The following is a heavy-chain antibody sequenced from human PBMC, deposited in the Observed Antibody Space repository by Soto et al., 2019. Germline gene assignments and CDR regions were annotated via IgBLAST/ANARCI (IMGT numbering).Heavy chain of an antibody. CDR1: GFTFSSYA. J-gene: IGHJ4*02. CDR2: ISGSGGST. CDR3: AKEWSPYGDYPYYFDY. Sequence: GGSLRLSCAASGFTFSSYAMSWVRQAPGKGLEWVSAISGSGGSTYYADSVKGRFTISRDNSKNTLYLQMNSLRAEDTAVYYCAKEWSPYGDYPYYFDYWGQGTLVTVSS. V-gene: IGHV3-23*01. D-gene: IGHD4-17*01.